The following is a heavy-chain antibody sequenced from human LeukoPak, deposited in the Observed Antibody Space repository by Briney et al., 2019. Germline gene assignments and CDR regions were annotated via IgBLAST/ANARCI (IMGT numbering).Heavy chain of an antibody. D-gene: IGHD5-12*01. CDR2: ISAYNGNT. V-gene: IGHV1-18*01. Sequence: VASVKVSCKASGYTFTSYGISWVGQSPGQGLEGMGGISAYNGNTNYAQKLQGRVTMTTDTSTSTAYMELRSLRSDDTAVYYCAIHSGYVPFQIKFDYWGQGTLVTVSS. CDR3: AIHSGYVPFQIKFDY. J-gene: IGHJ4*02. CDR1: GYTFTSYG.